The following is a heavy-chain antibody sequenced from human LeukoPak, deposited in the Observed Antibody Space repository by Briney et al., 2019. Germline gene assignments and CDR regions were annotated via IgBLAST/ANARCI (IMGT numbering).Heavy chain of an antibody. Sequence: SETLSLTCAVYGGSFSGYYWSWIRQPPGKGLEWIGEINHSGSTNYNPSLKSRVTISVDTSKNQFSLKLSSVTAADTAVYYCARVPPRITIFGVVGAIDIWGQGTMVTVSS. CDR3: ARVPPRITIFGVVGAIDI. CDR1: GGSFSGYY. D-gene: IGHD3-3*01. CDR2: INHSGST. J-gene: IGHJ3*02. V-gene: IGHV4-34*01.